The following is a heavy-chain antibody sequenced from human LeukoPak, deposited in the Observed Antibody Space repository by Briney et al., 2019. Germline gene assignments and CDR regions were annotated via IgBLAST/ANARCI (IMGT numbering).Heavy chain of an antibody. CDR1: GFTFSSYA. CDR3: ANIPGYSSSSGGGDYLGY. V-gene: IGHV3-23*01. CDR2: ISGSGGST. Sequence: GGSLRLSCAASGFTFSSYAMSWVRQAPGKGLEWVSAISGSGGSTYYADSVKGRFTISRDNSKNTLYLQMNSLRAEDTAVYYCANIPGYSSSSGGGDYLGYWGQGTLVTVSS. J-gene: IGHJ4*02. D-gene: IGHD6-6*01.